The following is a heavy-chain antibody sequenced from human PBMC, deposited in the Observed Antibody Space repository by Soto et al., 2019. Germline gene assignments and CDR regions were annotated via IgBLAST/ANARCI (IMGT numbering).Heavy chain of an antibody. V-gene: IGHV4-59*01. D-gene: IGHD3-22*01. Sequence: SETLSLTCTVSGGSISSYYWSWIRQPPGKGLEWIGYIYYSGSTNYNPSLKSRVTISVDTSKNQFSLKLSSVTAADTAVYYCARCRHYYDSTFFDYWGQGTLVTVS. CDR1: GGSISSYY. J-gene: IGHJ4*02. CDR3: ARCRHYYDSTFFDY. CDR2: IYYSGST.